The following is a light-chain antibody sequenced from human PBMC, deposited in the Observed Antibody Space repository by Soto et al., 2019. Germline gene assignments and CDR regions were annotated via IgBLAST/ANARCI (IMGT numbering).Light chain of an antibody. CDR2: DAS. CDR1: QSVSSY. CDR3: QLRSNWSEVYT. Sequence: EIVLTQSPATLSLSPGERSTLSCRASQSVSSYLAWYQQKPVQAPRLLIYDASNRATGIPARVSGSGSGTDFTLTISSIEPEDFAVYYCQLRSNWSEVYTFGQGTKLEIK. J-gene: IGKJ2*01. V-gene: IGKV3-11*01.